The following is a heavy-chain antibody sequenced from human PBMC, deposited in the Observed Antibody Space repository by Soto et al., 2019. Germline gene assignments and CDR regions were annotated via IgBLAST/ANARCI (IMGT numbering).Heavy chain of an antibody. CDR1: GFTFSSYW. Sequence: HPGGSLRLSCAASGFTFSSYWMSWVRQAPGKGLEWVANIKQDGSEKYYVDSVKGRFTISRDNAKNSLYLQMNSLRAEDTAVYYCARHGYGDYSYYFDYWGQGTLVTVS. CDR3: ARHGYGDYSYYFDY. V-gene: IGHV3-7*01. D-gene: IGHD4-17*01. J-gene: IGHJ4*02. CDR2: IKQDGSEK.